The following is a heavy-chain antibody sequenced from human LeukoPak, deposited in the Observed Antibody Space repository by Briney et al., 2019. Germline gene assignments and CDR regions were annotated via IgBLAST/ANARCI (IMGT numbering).Heavy chain of an antibody. CDR1: SVSISSGNYY. V-gene: IGHV4-31*03. D-gene: IGHD4-23*01. CDR2: LHPTGST. J-gene: IGHJ4*02. Sequence: SETLSLTCTVSSVSISSGNYYWTWIRQHPGKGLEWIGCLHPTGSTHYNPSLKGRLSISVGTSKNQFSLRLNSVTAADTAVYYCVKDRGDYGGDPGYFDYWGQGTHVTVSS. CDR3: VKDRGDYGGDPGYFDY.